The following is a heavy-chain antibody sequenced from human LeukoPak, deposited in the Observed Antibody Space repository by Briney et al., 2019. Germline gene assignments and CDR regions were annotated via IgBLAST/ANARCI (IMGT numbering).Heavy chain of an antibody. CDR2: INGGGGST. CDR1: GFTFSSYA. CDR3: AKESPGYGDYYH. V-gene: IGHV3-23*01. D-gene: IGHD4-17*01. J-gene: IGHJ5*02. Sequence: GGSLRLSCAASGFTFSSYAMSWVRQAPGKGLEWVSSINGGGGSTYYADSVKGRFTISRDNSKNTLYLQMNSLRAEDTAVYYCAKESPGYGDYYHWGQGTLVTVSS.